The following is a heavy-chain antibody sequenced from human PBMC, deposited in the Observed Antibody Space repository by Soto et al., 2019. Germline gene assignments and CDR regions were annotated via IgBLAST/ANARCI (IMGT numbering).Heavy chain of an antibody. V-gene: IGHV4-39*01. Sequence: PSETLSLTCTVSGGSISSSSYYWGWIRQPPGKGLEWIGSIYYSGSTYYNPSLKSRVTISVDTSKNQFSLKLSSVTAADTAVYYCAAVGVVAATGYNWFDPWGQGTLVTVSS. CDR1: GGSISSSSYY. CDR2: IYYSGST. J-gene: IGHJ5*02. CDR3: AAVGVVAATGYNWFDP. D-gene: IGHD2-15*01.